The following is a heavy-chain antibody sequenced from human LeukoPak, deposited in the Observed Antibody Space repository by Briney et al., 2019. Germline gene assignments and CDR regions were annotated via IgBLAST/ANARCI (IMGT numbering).Heavy chain of an antibody. Sequence: SETLSLTCAVSGGSISSGGYSWSWIRQPPGKGLEWIGYIYHSGSTYYNPSLKGRVTISVDRSKNQFSLKLSSVTAADTAVYYCARGERFLEWLLFDYWGQGTLVTVSS. D-gene: IGHD3-3*01. J-gene: IGHJ4*02. CDR2: IYHSGST. CDR1: GGSISSGGYS. V-gene: IGHV4-30-2*01. CDR3: ARGERFLEWLLFDY.